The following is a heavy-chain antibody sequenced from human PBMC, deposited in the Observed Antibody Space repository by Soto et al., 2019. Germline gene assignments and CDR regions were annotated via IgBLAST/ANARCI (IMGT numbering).Heavy chain of an antibody. J-gene: IGHJ4*02. Sequence: SETLSLTCAVSASSIRSHYYWGWIRQPPGKGLEWIGGIYQSGTAYYNPSLKSRVTISVDTSKNEFSLNVNSVTAADTAVYYCARVTGSEGYFDYWGQGTLVTVSS. V-gene: IGHV4-38-2*01. CDR2: IYQSGTA. D-gene: IGHD2-15*01. CDR3: ARVTGSEGYFDY. CDR1: ASSIRSHYY.